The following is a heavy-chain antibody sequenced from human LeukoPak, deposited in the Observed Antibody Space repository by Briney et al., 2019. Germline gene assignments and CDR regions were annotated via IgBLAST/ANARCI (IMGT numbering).Heavy chain of an antibody. V-gene: IGHV3-33*08. Sequence: GGSLRLSCAASGFTFSSYAMSWVRQAPGKGLEWVAVIWYDGSNKYYADSVKGRFTISRDNSKNTLYLQMNSLRAEDTAVYYCAVMGGEQLVLDYWGQGTLVTVSS. J-gene: IGHJ4*02. CDR3: AVMGGEQLVLDY. CDR2: IWYDGSNK. CDR1: GFTFSSYA. D-gene: IGHD6-6*01.